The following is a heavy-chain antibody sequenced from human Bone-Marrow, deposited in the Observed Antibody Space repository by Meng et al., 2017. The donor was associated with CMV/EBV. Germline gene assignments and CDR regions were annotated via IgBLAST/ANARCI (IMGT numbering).Heavy chain of an antibody. CDR3: VRQGYCIVSDCYWGPTHYFDL. V-gene: IGHV1-18*04. CDR2: ISVYDGDT. D-gene: IGHD2-21*02. J-gene: IGHJ4*02. Sequence: ASVKVSCKASGYTFTGYYMHWVRQAPGQGLEWMGWISVYDGDTKYAQKYQGRVTMTTDTSTTTAYMELRSLKSDDTAVYYCVRQGYCIVSDCYWGPTHYFDLWGQGTLVTVSS. CDR1: GYTFTGYY.